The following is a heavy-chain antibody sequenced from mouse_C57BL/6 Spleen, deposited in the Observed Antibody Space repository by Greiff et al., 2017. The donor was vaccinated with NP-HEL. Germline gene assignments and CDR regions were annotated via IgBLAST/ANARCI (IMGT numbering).Heavy chain of an antibody. CDR1: GYTFTSYW. V-gene: IGHV1-55*01. J-gene: IGHJ4*01. D-gene: IGHD1-1*01. CDR3: ARPNYYGSSYDYAIDY. CDR2: IYPGSGST. Sequence: QVQLQQSGAELVKPGASVKMSCKASGYTFTSYWITWVKQRPGQGLEWIGDIYPGSGSTNYNEKFKSKATLTVDTSSSTAYMQLSSLTSEDSAVYYCARPNYYGSSYDYAIDYWGQGTSVTVSS.